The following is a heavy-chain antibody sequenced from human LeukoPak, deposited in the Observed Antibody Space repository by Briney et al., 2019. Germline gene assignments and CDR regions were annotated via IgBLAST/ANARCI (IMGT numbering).Heavy chain of an antibody. CDR2: INWNGGST. CDR1: GFTFDDYG. V-gene: IGHV3-20*04. J-gene: IGHJ5*02. D-gene: IGHD1-26*01. Sequence: GGSLRLSCAASGFTFDDYGMSWVRQAPGKGLEWVSGINWNGGSTGYADSVKGRFTISRDNAENSLYLQMNSLRAEDTALYYCARGPSGSYRTEFDPWGQGTLVTVSS. CDR3: ARGPSGSYRTEFDP.